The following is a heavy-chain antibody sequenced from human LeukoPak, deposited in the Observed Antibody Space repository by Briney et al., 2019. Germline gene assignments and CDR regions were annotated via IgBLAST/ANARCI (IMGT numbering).Heavy chain of an antibody. CDR3: ARNAYYDILTGYYPFDP. CDR1: GGSTSSYY. CDR2: IYYSGST. J-gene: IGHJ5*02. Sequence: PSETLSLTCTVSGGSTSSYYWSWIRQPPGKGLEWIGYIYYSGSTNYNPSLKSRVTISVDTSKNQFSLKLSSVTAADTAVYYCARNAYYDILTGYYPFDPWGQGTLVTVSS. D-gene: IGHD3-9*01. V-gene: IGHV4-59*01.